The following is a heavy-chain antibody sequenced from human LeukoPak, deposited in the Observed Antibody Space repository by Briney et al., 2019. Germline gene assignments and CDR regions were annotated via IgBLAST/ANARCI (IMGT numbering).Heavy chain of an antibody. Sequence: GGSLRLSCAASGFTVSSNYMNWVRQAPGKGLEWVSVIYGGGNIYYADSVKGRFTISRDNSKNTLYLQMNSLRAEDTAVYYCARGAGYNYPYYFDYWGQGTLATVSS. J-gene: IGHJ4*02. V-gene: IGHV3-53*01. CDR2: IYGGGNI. CDR1: GFTVSSNY. CDR3: ARGAGYNYPYYFDY. D-gene: IGHD5-24*01.